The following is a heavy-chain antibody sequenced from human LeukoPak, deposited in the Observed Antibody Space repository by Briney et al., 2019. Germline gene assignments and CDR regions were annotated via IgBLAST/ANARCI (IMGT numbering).Heavy chain of an antibody. J-gene: IGHJ5*02. CDR2: ISYDGSNK. CDR1: GFTFSSYG. D-gene: IGHD2-21*01. Sequence: GSLRLSCAASGFTFSSYGMHWVRQAPGKGLEWVAVISYDGSNKYYADSVKGRFTISRDNSKNTLYLQMNSLTAEDTAVHYCVRSYHPGGWFDPWGQGTLVTVSS. CDR3: VRSYHPGGWFDP. V-gene: IGHV3-30*03.